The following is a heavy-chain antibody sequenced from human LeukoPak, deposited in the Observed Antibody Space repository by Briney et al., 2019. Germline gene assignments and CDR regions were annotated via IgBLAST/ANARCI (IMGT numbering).Heavy chain of an antibody. V-gene: IGHV5-51*01. CDR2: IYPGDSDN. J-gene: IGHJ4*02. Sequence: GESLKISCNTSGYSFSNHWLGRVRPMPGKGLELMGIIYPGDSDNIYSPSFQGPVTIPAGKSISTAYLPWSELQAWGLALDSCARLLDYDGSGYYYVGDYWGQGTRVTVSS. CDR3: ARLLDYDGSGYYYVGDY. CDR1: GYSFSNHW. D-gene: IGHD3-22*01.